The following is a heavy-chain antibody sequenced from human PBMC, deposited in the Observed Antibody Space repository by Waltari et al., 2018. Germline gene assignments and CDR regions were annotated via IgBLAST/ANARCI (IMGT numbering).Heavy chain of an antibody. CDR1: GYSFTSYW. CDR3: ARHLRRFGESTDWYFDL. CDR2: IYPGDSDT. Sequence: EVQLVQSGAEVKKPGESLKISCKGSGYSFTSYWIGWVRQMPGKGLEWMGIIYPGDSDTRYSPSFQGQVTISADKSISTAYLQWSSLKASDTAMYYCARHLRRFGESTDWYFDLWGRGTLVTVSS. J-gene: IGHJ2*01. D-gene: IGHD3-10*01. V-gene: IGHV5-51*01.